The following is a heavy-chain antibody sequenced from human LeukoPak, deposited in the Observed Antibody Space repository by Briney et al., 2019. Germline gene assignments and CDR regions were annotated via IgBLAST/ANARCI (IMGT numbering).Heavy chain of an antibody. V-gene: IGHV3-48*03. D-gene: IGHD5-12*01. Sequence: PGGSLRLSCAGSGSAFSIEMNWVRQAPGKGLEWVSYISRSGDNVYYADSVKGRFTISRDNAKNSLYLQMNSLREEDTALYYCARGTTINNFDYWGQGTLVTVSS. J-gene: IGHJ4*02. CDR3: ARGTTINNFDY. CDR1: GSAFSIE. CDR2: ISRSGDNV.